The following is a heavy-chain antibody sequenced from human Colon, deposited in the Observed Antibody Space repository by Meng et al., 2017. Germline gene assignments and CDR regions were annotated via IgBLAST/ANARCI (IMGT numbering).Heavy chain of an antibody. CDR2: ISNSGST. CDR1: GGSNSSGGYY. Sequence: QGRLQEPGPGLLKPSQTLSLTCTVSGGSNSSGGYYWSWIRQHPGKGLEWIGYISNSGSTYYNPSLKSRTTISIDTSKNQFSLNLFSLTVADTAVYYCARTGLHSYYFDYWGQGTLVTVFS. D-gene: IGHD2-21*01. V-gene: IGHV4-31*02. J-gene: IGHJ4*02. CDR3: ARTGLHSYYFDY.